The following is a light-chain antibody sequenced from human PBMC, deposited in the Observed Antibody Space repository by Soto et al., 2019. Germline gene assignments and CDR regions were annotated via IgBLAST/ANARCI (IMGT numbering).Light chain of an antibody. V-gene: IGKV1-33*01. CDR2: DAT. Sequence: DIQMTQSPSSLSASVGDRVTITCQASQDISNYLNWYQQKPGKAPKLLIYDATNLETGVPSRFSGSGSGTDFTFTISSPQPEDIATYYCQQYDNLPPFTFGGGTKVEIK. CDR3: QQYDNLPPFT. CDR1: QDISNY. J-gene: IGKJ4*01.